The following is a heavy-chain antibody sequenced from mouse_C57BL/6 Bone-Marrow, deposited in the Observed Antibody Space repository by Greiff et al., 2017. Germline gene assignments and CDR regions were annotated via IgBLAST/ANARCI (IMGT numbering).Heavy chain of an antibody. V-gene: IGHV1-55*01. D-gene: IGHD2-4*01. CDR3: ARSVIGGWFAY. Sequence: QVQLQQPGAELVKPGASVKMSCKASGYTFTSYWITWVKQRPGQGLEWIGDLYPGSGSTNYNEKFKSNATMTVDTSSSTAYMQLSSLTSEDSAVYYCARSVIGGWFAYWGQGTLVTVSA. CDR1: GYTFTSYW. CDR2: LYPGSGST. J-gene: IGHJ3*01.